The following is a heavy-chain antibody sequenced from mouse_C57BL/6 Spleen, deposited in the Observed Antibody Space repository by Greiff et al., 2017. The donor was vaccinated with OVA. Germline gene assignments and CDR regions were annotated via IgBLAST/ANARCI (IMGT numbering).Heavy chain of an antibody. CDR3: TITTVVRYFDV. V-gene: IGHV1-15*01. CDR1: GYTFTDYE. Sequence: VQGVESGAELVRPGASVTLSCKASGYTFTDYEMHWVKQTPVHGLEWIGAIDPETGGTAYNQKFKGKAILTADKSSSTAYMELRSLTSEDSAVYYCTITTVVRYFDVWGTGTTVTVSS. CDR2: IDPETGGT. J-gene: IGHJ1*03. D-gene: IGHD1-1*01.